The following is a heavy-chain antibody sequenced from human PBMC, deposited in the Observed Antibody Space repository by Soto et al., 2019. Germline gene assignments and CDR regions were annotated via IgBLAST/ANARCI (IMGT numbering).Heavy chain of an antibody. V-gene: IGHV1-3*01. D-gene: IGHD1-26*01. Sequence: GASVKVSCKASGYSFSTYAIHWVRQAPGQRLEWLGWINADTGKTKYSENFPDRVTITSDTSASTAYMELSSLKPEDTAVYYCARLKSVVLSTTISYSLDVWGQGTTVTVSS. CDR1: GYSFSTYA. CDR2: INADTGKT. J-gene: IGHJ6*02. CDR3: ARLKSVVLSTTISYSLDV.